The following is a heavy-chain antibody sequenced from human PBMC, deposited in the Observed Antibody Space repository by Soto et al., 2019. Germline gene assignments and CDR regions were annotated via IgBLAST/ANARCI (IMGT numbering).Heavy chain of an antibody. J-gene: IGHJ4*01. V-gene: IGHV4-59*01. CDR1: GGAISSYY. CDR3: ARGSSWLDY. Sequence: QVQLQESGPGLVKASETLSLTCTVSGGAISSYYWSWIRQPPGKGLEWIGYMYYSGSSNYNPSLKSRVTISVDTSKSQFSLKLSSVPAADTAVYYCARGSSWLDYWGQGTLVTVSS. CDR2: MYYSGSS. D-gene: IGHD6-13*01.